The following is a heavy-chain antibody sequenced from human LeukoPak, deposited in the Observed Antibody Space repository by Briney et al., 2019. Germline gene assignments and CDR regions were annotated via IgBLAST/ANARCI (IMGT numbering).Heavy chain of an antibody. J-gene: IGHJ6*02. CDR1: GFTFSSNW. V-gene: IGHV3-48*01. D-gene: IGHD3-10*01. CDR3: VRDGNRGYDMDV. CDR2: INVVNGAI. Sequence: PGGSLRLSCATSGFTFSSNWMSWVRQAPGKGLEWVSYINVVNGAIYYADSVKGRFTISGDIATNSVYLQMNSLRAEDTALYYCVRDGNRGYDMDVWGQGTAVTVSS.